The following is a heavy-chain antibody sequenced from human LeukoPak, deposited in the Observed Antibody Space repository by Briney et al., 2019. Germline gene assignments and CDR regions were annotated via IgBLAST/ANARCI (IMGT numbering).Heavy chain of an antibody. Sequence: GGSLRLSCAASGFTFDDYAMNWVRQVPGRGLEWVSGINWNGRITEYADSVKDRFTISRQNTKNSLYLYMNNLGGEDTALYFCARGSVQLWLRDTYYYMDVWGKGTTVTVFS. D-gene: IGHD5-18*01. V-gene: IGHV3-20*04. J-gene: IGHJ6*03. CDR1: GFTFDDYA. CDR2: INWNGRIT. CDR3: ARGSVQLWLRDTYYYMDV.